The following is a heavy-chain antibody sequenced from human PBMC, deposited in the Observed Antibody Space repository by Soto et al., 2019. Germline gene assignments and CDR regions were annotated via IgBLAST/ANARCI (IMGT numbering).Heavy chain of an antibody. Sequence: GGSLRLSCAASGFTFSSYAMSWVRQAPGKGLEWVSAISGSGGSTYYADSVKGRFTISRDNSKNSLFLQLNSLRAEDTALYYCVRSGDYRSGSYWYFFDYWGQGALVTVS. CDR2: ISGSGGST. CDR1: GFTFSSYA. D-gene: IGHD3-10*01. J-gene: IGHJ4*02. V-gene: IGHV3-23*01. CDR3: VRSGDYRSGSYWYFFDY.